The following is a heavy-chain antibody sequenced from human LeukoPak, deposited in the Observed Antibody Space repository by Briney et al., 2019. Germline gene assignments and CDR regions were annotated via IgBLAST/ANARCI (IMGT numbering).Heavy chain of an antibody. CDR1: GGTFSSYA. Sequence: SVKVSCKASGGTFSSYAISWVRQAPGQGLEWMGRIIPILGIANYAQKFQGRVTITADKSTSTAYMELSSLRSEDTAVYYCASKFGARSNYYYGMDVWGQGTTVTVSS. J-gene: IGHJ6*02. CDR3: ASKFGARSNYYYGMDV. V-gene: IGHV1-69*04. D-gene: IGHD3-16*01. CDR2: IIPILGIA.